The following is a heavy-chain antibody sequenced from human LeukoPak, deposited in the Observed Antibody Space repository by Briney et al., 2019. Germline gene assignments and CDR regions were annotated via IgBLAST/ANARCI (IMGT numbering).Heavy chain of an antibody. CDR2: ISAYNGNT. Sequence: GASVKVSCKASGYTFTSYGISWVRQAPGQGLEWMGWISAYNGNTNYAQKLQGRVTMTTDTSTSTAYMELRSLRSDDTAVYYCARTGYSSSWYEGYYYYMDVWGKGTTVTVSS. CDR1: GYTFTSYG. D-gene: IGHD6-13*01. CDR3: ARTGYSSSWYEGYYYYMDV. J-gene: IGHJ6*03. V-gene: IGHV1-18*01.